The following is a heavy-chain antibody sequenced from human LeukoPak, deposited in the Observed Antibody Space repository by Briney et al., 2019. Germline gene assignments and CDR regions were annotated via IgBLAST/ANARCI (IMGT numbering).Heavy chain of an antibody. D-gene: IGHD3-16*01. CDR1: GFTFSTYW. J-gene: IGHJ4*02. Sequence: GGSLRLSCAASGFTFSTYWMHWVRQVSGKGLVWASRINSDGSSTNYADSVKGRFTISRDNAKNTLYLQMNSLRAEDTAVYYCARDALGLWGQGTLVTVSS. CDR2: INSDGSST. V-gene: IGHV3-74*01. CDR3: ARDALGL.